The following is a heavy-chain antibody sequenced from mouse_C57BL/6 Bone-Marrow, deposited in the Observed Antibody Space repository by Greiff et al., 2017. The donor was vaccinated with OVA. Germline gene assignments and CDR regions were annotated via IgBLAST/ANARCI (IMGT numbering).Heavy chain of an antibody. CDR1: GFTFTDYY. CDR3: ARFPARWSFFDY. J-gene: IGHJ2*01. D-gene: IGHD2-3*01. Sequence: EVKVVESGGGLVQPGGSLSLSCAASGFTFTDYYMSWVRQPPGKALEWLGFIRNKANGYTTEYSASVKGRFTISRDNSQSILYLQMNALRAEDSATYYCARFPARWSFFDYWGQGTTLTVSS. V-gene: IGHV7-3*01. CDR2: IRNKANGYTT.